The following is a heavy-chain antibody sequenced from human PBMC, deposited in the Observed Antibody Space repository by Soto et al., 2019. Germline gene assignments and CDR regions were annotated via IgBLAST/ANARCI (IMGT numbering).Heavy chain of an antibody. CDR2: IIPVFGTP. D-gene: IGHD6-13*01. J-gene: IGHJ4*02. V-gene: IGHV1-69*06. CDR3: ARGGALSTSWYWGDGLDS. Sequence: ASVKVSCKASGYSFSSHAITWVRQAPGQGLEWMGGIIPVFGTPSYAQKFQSRVTISADKSTNTSYLELRSLRSEDTAVYYCARGGALSTSWYWGDGLDSWGQGTQVTVSS. CDR1: GYSFSSHA.